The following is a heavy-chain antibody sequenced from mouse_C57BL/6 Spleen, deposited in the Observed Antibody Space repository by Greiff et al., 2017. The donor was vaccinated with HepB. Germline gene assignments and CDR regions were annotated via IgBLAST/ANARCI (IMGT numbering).Heavy chain of an antibody. Sequence: EVQLQQSGAELVRPGASVKLSCTASGFNIKDDYMHWVKQRPEQGLEWIGWIDPENGDTEYASKFQGKATITADTSSNTAYLQLSSLTSEDTAVYYCTCYGGFAYWGQRTLVTVSA. CDR1: GFNIKDDY. J-gene: IGHJ3*01. V-gene: IGHV14-4*01. CDR2: IDPENGDT. CDR3: TCYGGFAY. D-gene: IGHD1-1*01.